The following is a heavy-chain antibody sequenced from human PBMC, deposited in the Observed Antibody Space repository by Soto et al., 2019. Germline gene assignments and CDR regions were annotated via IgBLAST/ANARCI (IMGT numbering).Heavy chain of an antibody. J-gene: IGHJ4*02. CDR2: MYYSGSS. CDR1: GGSISSRTFW. D-gene: IGHD4-4*01. CDR3: ARHPRDDYNYGGSGIFDY. V-gene: IGHV4-39*01. Sequence: QLQLQESGPGLVKPSETLSLTCSVSGGSISSRTFWWAWIRQPPGKGLEWIGDMYYSGSSYSSPSLKGLVTLSVDTSKNQLSLKLKSVTAADTAVYYCARHPRDDYNYGGSGIFDYWGQGTLVTVSS.